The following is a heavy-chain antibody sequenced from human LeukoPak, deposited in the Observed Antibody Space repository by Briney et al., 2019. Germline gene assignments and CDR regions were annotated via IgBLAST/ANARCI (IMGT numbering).Heavy chain of an antibody. CDR2: INHSGST. J-gene: IGHJ4*02. Sequence: PSETPSLTCAVYGGSFSGYCWSWIRQPPGKGLEWIGEINHSGSTNYNPSLKSRVTISVDTSKNQFSLRLSSVTAADTAVYYCARAPYVWGSHRYMMDYWGQGTLVTVSS. CDR1: GGSFSGYC. CDR3: ARAPYVWGSHRYMMDY. D-gene: IGHD3-16*02. V-gene: IGHV4-34*01.